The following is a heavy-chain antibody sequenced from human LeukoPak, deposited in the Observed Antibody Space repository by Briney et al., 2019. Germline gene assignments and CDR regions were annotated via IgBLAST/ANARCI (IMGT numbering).Heavy chain of an antibody. CDR1: GFSLSTSGVG. D-gene: IGHD2-2*01. J-gene: IGHJ4*02. Sequence: SGPTLVKPTQTLTLTCTFSGFSLSTSGVGVGWIRQPPGKALEWTALIYWNDDNRYRPSLKSRLTITKDTSKKQVVLTMTNMDPVDTATYYCARARGASVVATFRPIDYWGQGTLVTVSS. V-gene: IGHV2-5*01. CDR2: IYWNDDN. CDR3: ARARGASVVATFRPIDY.